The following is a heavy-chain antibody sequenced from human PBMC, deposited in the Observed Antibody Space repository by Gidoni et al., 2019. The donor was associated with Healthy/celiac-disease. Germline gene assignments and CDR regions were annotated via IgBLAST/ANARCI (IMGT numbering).Heavy chain of an antibody. J-gene: IGHJ4*02. Sequence: EVQLVESGGGLVQPGGSLRLSCAASGFTVSSNYMSWARQAPGKGLEWVSVIYSGGSTYYADSVKGRFTISRDNSKNTLYLQMNSLRAEDTAVYYCARLPYYYDSSGYTRDFDYWGQGTLVTVSS. CDR3: ARLPYYYDSSGYTRDFDY. CDR2: IYSGGST. CDR1: GFTVSSNY. D-gene: IGHD3-22*01. V-gene: IGHV3-66*02.